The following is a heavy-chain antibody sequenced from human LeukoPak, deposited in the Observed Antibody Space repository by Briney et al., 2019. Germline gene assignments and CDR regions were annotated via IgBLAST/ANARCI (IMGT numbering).Heavy chain of an antibody. CDR1: GFTFSSYA. CDR3: ASVLY. V-gene: IGHV3-30*04. J-gene: IGHJ4*02. D-gene: IGHD6-6*01. Sequence: GGSLRLSCAASGFTFSSYAMHWVRQAPGKGLEWVAVISYDGSNKYYADSVKGRFTISRDNAKKSVYLQMNSLRAEDTAVYYCASVLYWGQGTQVTVSS. CDR2: ISYDGSNK.